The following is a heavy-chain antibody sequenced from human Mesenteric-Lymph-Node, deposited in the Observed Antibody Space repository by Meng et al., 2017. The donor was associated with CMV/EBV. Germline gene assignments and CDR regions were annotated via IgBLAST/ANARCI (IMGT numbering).Heavy chain of an antibody. V-gene: IGHV2-5*02. Sequence: LTCTVSGFSLSTSGVGVGRIRQPPAKALEWLALIYWDDDKRYSSSLKSRLTITKDTSKNQVVLTMTNMDPVDTATYYCAHYWSYWSPWGQGTLVTVSS. J-gene: IGHJ5*02. CDR1: GFSLSTSGVG. D-gene: IGHD1-26*01. CDR3: AHYWSYWSP. CDR2: IYWDDDK.